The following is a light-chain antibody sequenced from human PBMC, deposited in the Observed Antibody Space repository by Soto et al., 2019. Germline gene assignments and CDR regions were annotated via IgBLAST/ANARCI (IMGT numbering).Light chain of an antibody. J-gene: IGLJ2*01. CDR1: SSNIGAGYD. Sequence: QSVLTQPPSVSGAPGQRVTISCTGSSSNIGAGYDVHWYQQLPGTAPKLLIYGNSNRPSGVPDRFSRSKSGTSASLAITGLQAEDEADYYCQSYDSSLSAVFGGGTKLTVL. V-gene: IGLV1-40*01. CDR3: QSYDSSLSAV. CDR2: GNS.